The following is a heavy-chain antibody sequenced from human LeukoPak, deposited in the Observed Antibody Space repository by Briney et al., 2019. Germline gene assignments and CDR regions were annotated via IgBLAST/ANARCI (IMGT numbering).Heavy chain of an antibody. CDR1: GFTFSSYA. CDR2: ISDTGATT. J-gene: IGHJ4*02. D-gene: IGHD2-8*01. Sequence: GGSLRLSCAVSGFTFSSYAMSWVRQAPGKGLEWVSAISDTGATTYDADSVKGRFTISRDNSSSTLYLQMNSLRAEDTALYYCAKDTSIGRYCTNGACSPFDYWGQGTLVTVSS. CDR3: AKDTSIGRYCTNGACSPFDY. V-gene: IGHV3-23*01.